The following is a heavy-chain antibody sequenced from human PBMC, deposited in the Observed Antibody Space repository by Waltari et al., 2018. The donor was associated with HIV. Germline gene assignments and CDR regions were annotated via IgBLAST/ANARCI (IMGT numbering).Heavy chain of an antibody. D-gene: IGHD1-26*01. Sequence: QVQLVDSGGGVVQPGRSLRLSCVASGFTFSNYGLHWVRQTPGRGLEWLAGIWSDGTNKYYADSVKGRFTISRDNSKNTLFLQMNKLRVEDTAVYYCVRDKGDSSFDWYFDVWGRGTLVTVSS. CDR1: GFTFSNYG. CDR2: IWSDGTNK. J-gene: IGHJ2*01. V-gene: IGHV3-33*01. CDR3: VRDKGDSSFDWYFDV.